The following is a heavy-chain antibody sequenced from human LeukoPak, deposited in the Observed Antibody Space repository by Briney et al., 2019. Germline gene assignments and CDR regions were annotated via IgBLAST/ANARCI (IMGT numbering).Heavy chain of an antibody. V-gene: IGHV3-23*01. D-gene: IGHD5-18*01. CDR3: AKGQYSYGYGGKAFFDY. CDR1: GFTFSSYA. J-gene: IGHJ4*02. CDR2: ISGSGGST. Sequence: PGGSLRLSCAASGFTFSSYAMSWVRQAPGKGLEWVSAISGSGGSTYYADSEKGRFTISRDNSKNMLYLQMNSLRAEDTAVYYCAKGQYSYGYGGKAFFDYWGQGTLVTVSS.